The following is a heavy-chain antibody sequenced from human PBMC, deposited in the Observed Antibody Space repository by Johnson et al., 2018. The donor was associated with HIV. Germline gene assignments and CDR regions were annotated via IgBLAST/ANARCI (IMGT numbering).Heavy chain of an antibody. CDR2: IWYDGSNK. D-gene: IGHD3-22*01. Sequence: QVQLVESGGGVVQPGRSLRLSCAASGFTFSSYGMHWVRQAPGKGLEWVAVIWYDGSNKYYVDSVKGRFTISRDNAKNSLYLQMNSLRAEDTAVYYCAKERGIVVVRDAFDIWGQGTVVTVS. V-gene: IGHV3-33*03. J-gene: IGHJ3*02. CDR3: AKERGIVVVRDAFDI. CDR1: GFTFSSYG.